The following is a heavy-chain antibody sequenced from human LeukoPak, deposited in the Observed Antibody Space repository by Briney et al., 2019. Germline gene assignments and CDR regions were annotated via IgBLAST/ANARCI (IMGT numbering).Heavy chain of an antibody. D-gene: IGHD3-22*01. CDR2: INPNSGGT. Sequence: ASVKVSCKASGYTFTGYYMHWVRQAPRQGLEWMGWINPNSGGTNYAQKFQGRVTMTTDTSTSTAYMELRSLRSDDTAVYYCARVVRYYYDSSGPLDYWGQGTLVTVSS. V-gene: IGHV1-2*02. CDR3: ARVVRYYYDSSGPLDY. CDR1: GYTFTGYY. J-gene: IGHJ4*02.